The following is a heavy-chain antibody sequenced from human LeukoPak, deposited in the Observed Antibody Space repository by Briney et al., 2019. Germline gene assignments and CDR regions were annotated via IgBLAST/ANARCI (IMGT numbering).Heavy chain of an antibody. J-gene: IGHJ6*03. V-gene: IGHV6-1*01. CDR1: GDSVSSNSAA. CDR2: TYYRSKWYN. Sequence: SQTLSLTCAISGDSVSSNSAAWNWIRQSPSRGLEWLGRTYYRSKWYNDHAVSVKSRITINPDTSKNQFSLQLNSVTPEDTAVYYCARTKYNPKLRYFDWSYYYYYYMDVWGKGTTVTISS. D-gene: IGHD3-9*01. CDR3: ARTKYNPKLRYFDWSYYYYYYMDV.